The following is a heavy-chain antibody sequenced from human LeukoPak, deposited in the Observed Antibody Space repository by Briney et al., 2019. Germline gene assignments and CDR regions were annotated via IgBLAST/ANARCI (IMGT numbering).Heavy chain of an antibody. CDR1: GSSFTDYW. V-gene: IGHV5-51*01. Sequence: GASLKISCKGSGSSFTDYWIGWGRQMPGKGLEWMGIIYPSDSDTKDSPSFQGQVTISVDKSISTAYLQWSSLKTSDSAMYYCAKGYWYFDLWGRGTLLTVSS. CDR2: IYPSDSDT. CDR3: AKGYWYFDL. J-gene: IGHJ2*01.